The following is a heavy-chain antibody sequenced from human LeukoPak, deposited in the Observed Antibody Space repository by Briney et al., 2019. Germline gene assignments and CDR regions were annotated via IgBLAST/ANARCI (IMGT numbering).Heavy chain of an antibody. CDR2: IGEDGSEK. D-gene: IGHD3-10*01. J-gene: IGHJ4*02. Sequence: PGGSLRLSCAVSGFTFTSYWVTWVRQAPGKGLEWVANIGEDGSEKSYVDSVKGRFTISRDNAKNSLYLQMNSLRAEDTAVYYCARGPFYYGSGTYQYFDYWGQGTLVTVSS. CDR1: GFTFTSYW. CDR3: ARGPFYYGSGTYQYFDY. V-gene: IGHV3-7*01.